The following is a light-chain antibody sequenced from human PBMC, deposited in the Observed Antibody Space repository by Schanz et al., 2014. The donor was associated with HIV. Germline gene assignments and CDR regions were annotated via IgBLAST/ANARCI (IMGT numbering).Light chain of an antibody. V-gene: IGKV1-9*01. Sequence: IQLTQSPSSLSASVGDRVTITCRASQDISSYLAWYQQKPGKAPNLLIYAASTSRSGVPSRFSGSGSGTNFSLTVTSLQSEDFAFYYCQQLNSFPLTFGAGTKVEI. J-gene: IGKJ4*01. CDR2: AAS. CDR3: QQLNSFPLT. CDR1: QDISSY.